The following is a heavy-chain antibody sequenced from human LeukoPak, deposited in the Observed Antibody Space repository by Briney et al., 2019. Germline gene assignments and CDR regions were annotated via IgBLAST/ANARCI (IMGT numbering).Heavy chain of an antibody. Sequence: KFGESLKISCKSSEYTFSTYWIGWVRQMPGKGLEWMGIIYPDDSDTRYSPSFQGQVTMSVDKSTRTAYLQWTTLKATDSGMYYCARYSSSGYRYFDLWGQGTLVTVSS. CDR1: EYTFSTYW. CDR2: IYPDDSDT. CDR3: ARYSSSGYRYFDL. V-gene: IGHV5-51*01. D-gene: IGHD5-12*01. J-gene: IGHJ5*02.